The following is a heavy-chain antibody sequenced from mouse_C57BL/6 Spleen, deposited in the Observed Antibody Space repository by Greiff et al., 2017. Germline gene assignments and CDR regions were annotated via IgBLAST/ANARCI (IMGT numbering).Heavy chain of an antibody. Sequence: EVQLVESGGGLVKPGGSLKLSCAASGFTFSSYAMSWVRQTPEKRLEWVATISDGGSYTYYPDNVKGRFTISRDNAKNNLYLQMGHLKSEDTAMYYCARDDYGSSLFDYWGQGTTLTVAS. V-gene: IGHV5-4*01. CDR1: GFTFSSYA. J-gene: IGHJ2*01. D-gene: IGHD1-1*01. CDR3: ARDDYGSSLFDY. CDR2: ISDGGSYT.